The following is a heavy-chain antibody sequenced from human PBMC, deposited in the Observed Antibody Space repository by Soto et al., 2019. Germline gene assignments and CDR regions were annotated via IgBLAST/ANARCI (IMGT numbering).Heavy chain of an antibody. Sequence: EVQLLESGGGLVQPGGSLRLSCAASGLTFRNYAVTWVRQAPGKGLEWVSTISGSGGSTYYVDSVKGRFTISTDISKNTLYLQMNSLRAEDTAVYYCAKDQGSSWYEIDYWSQGTLVTVSS. J-gene: IGHJ4*02. D-gene: IGHD6-13*01. CDR2: ISGSGGST. CDR1: GLTFRNYA. V-gene: IGHV3-23*01. CDR3: AKDQGSSWYEIDY.